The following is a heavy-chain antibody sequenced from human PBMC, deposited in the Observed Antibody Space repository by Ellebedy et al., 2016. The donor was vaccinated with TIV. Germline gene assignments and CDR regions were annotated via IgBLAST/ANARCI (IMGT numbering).Heavy chain of an antibody. CDR3: ARDGRDYYDRSGHDY. Sequence: AASVKVSCKASGFTLTSYGINWVRQAPGQGLEWMGWLNPHSGGTNYAQKFQGRVTMTRDTSINTAYMELSSLGSDDTALYFCARDGRDYYDRSGHDYWGQGTLITVSS. CDR1: GFTLTSYG. D-gene: IGHD3-22*01. J-gene: IGHJ4*02. V-gene: IGHV1-2*02. CDR2: LNPHSGGT.